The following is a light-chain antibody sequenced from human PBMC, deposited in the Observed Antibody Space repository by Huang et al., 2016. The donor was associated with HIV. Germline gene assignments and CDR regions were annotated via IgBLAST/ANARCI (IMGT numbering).Light chain of an antibody. CDR3: QYYDNLPNT. CDR2: DAS. Sequence: EIVLTQSPGTLSLSPGERATLSCRASQSVPGSNLAWYQQKPGQAPRALIYDASRSATGIPDRFSGSGSVTDFTLTISRLEPEDFAVYYCQYYDNLPNTFGQGTKVEI. V-gene: IGKV3-20*01. CDR1: QSVPGSN. J-gene: IGKJ2*01.